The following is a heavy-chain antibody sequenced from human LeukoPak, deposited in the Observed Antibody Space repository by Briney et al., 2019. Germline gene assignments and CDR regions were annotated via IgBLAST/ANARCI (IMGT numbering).Heavy chain of an antibody. CDR1: GGSISSGGYY. CDR2: IYYSGST. D-gene: IGHD6-13*01. V-gene: IGHV4-31*03. J-gene: IGHJ6*02. CDR3: ASTLAAAGIHYYYGMDV. Sequence: SQTLSLTCTVSGGSISSGGYYWSWIRQHPGKGLEWIGYIYYSGSTYYNPSLKSRVTISVDTSKNQFSLKLSSVTAADTAVYYCASTLAAAGIHYYYGMDVWGQGTTVTVSS.